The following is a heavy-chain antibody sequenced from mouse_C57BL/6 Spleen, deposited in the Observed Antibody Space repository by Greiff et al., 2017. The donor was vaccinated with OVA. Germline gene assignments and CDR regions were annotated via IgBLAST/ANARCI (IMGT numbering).Heavy chain of an antibody. D-gene: IGHD1-1*01. J-gene: IGHJ4*01. CDR3: ARYDYGRTTLMDY. CDR2: IDPANGDT. Sequence: VQLQQSVAELVRPGSSVKLSCTASGFNIKNSYMHWVKQRPEQGLEWIGRIDPANGDTKYAQKFQGKATITADTSSNTAYLQLSSLTSEDTAIYYCARYDYGRTTLMDYWGQGTSVTVSS. V-gene: IGHV14-3*01. CDR1: GFNIKNSY.